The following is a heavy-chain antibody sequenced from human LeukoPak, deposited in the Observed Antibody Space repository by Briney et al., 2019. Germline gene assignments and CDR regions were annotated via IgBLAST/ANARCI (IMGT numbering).Heavy chain of an antibody. Sequence: GGSLRLSCAASGFTFSRSWMTWVRQAPGKGLEWVASINEDGSEIHYVDSVKGRFTISRDNAKNSLYLQMNSLRAEDTAVYYCAKGEGFGELLQYYFDYWGQGTLVTVSS. CDR1: GFTFSRSW. J-gene: IGHJ4*02. CDR3: AKGEGFGELLQYYFDY. CDR2: INEDGSEI. D-gene: IGHD3-10*01. V-gene: IGHV3-7*03.